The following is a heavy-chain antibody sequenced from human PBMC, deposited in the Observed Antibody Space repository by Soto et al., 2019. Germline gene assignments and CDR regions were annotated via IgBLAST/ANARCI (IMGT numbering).Heavy chain of an antibody. V-gene: IGHV3-74*01. D-gene: IGHD6-13*01. CDR1: GFTFSSYW. J-gene: IGHJ6*02. Sequence: EVQLVESGGDLVQPGGSLRLSCEASGFTFSSYWMHWVRQGPGKGLVWVSRINSDGSSTSYADSVKGRFTISRDNAKNTLYLQMNSLRAEDTAVYYCARDRGLARRSSSWYSGYYYGMDVWGQGTTVTVSS. CDR3: ARDRGLARRSSSWYSGYYYGMDV. CDR2: INSDGSST.